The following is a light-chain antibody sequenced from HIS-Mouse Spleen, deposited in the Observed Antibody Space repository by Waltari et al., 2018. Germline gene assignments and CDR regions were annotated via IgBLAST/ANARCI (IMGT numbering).Light chain of an antibody. CDR1: ALPKKY. CDR3: YSTDSSGNHRV. Sequence: SYELTQPPSVSVSPGQTARITCSGDALPKKYAYWYQQKSGQAPVLVIYEDSKRPPGIPERFSGSSSGTMATLTISGAPVEDEADYYCYSTDSSGNHRVFGGGTKLTVL. J-gene: IGLJ2*01. CDR2: EDS. V-gene: IGLV3-10*01.